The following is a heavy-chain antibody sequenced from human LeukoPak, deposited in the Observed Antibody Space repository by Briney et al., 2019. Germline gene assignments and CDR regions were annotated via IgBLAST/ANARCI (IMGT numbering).Heavy chain of an antibody. J-gene: IGHJ4*02. CDR1: GGSISGHY. V-gene: IGHV4-59*08. CDR3: ARAETYSSDWYDPFFDY. Sequence: KPSETLSLTCTVSGGSISGHYWTWIRQPPGKGLEWIGYIYDIGSTTYNPSLKSRVTISVDTSKNQFSLKLRSVTAADTAVYYCARAETYSSDWYDPFFDYWGQGTLVTVSS. D-gene: IGHD6-19*01. CDR2: IYDIGST.